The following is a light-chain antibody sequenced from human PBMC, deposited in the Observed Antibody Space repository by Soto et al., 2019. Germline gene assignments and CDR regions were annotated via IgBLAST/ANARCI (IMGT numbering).Light chain of an antibody. CDR1: QSVSSTY. CDR2: DAS. V-gene: IGKV3-20*01. CDR3: QQYGGSPYT. Sequence: EIVLTQSPGTLSLFPGERATLSCRASQSVSSTYFAWYRQKPGQPPSLLIFDASSRATGIPDRFSGSGSGTDFTLTISRLEPEDFAAYYCQQYGGSPYTFGQGTKLEIK. J-gene: IGKJ2*01.